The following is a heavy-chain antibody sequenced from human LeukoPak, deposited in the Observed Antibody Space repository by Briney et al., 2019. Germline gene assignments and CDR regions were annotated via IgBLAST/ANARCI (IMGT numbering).Heavy chain of an antibody. CDR1: GFTFSNYW. Sequence: GGSLRLSCAASGFTFSNYWMSWVRQAPGKGLEWVANIKQDGSEKYYVDSVKGRFTISRDNAKNPLYLQMNSLRAEDTAVYYCARDEQTYYYDSSGYYLGDYFDYWGQGTLVTVSS. J-gene: IGHJ4*02. D-gene: IGHD3-22*01. V-gene: IGHV3-7*01. CDR2: IKQDGSEK. CDR3: ARDEQTYYYDSSGYYLGDYFDY.